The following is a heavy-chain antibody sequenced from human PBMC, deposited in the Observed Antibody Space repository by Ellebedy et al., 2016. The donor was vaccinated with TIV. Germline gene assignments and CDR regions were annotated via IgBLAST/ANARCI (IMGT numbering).Heavy chain of an antibody. CDR3: ARSLVGRGYFDF. J-gene: IGHJ4*02. CDR2: IRGRTAGGTA. V-gene: IGHV3-15*07. D-gene: IGHD6-13*01. CDR1: GFTFSNAW. Sequence: GGSLRLXCAASGFTFSNAWMNWVRQAPGKGLEWVGRIRGRTAGGTAEYATPVKGRFTISRDDSKNTLYLQMNSLKTEDTAVYYCARSLVGRGYFDFWGQGTLVTVSS.